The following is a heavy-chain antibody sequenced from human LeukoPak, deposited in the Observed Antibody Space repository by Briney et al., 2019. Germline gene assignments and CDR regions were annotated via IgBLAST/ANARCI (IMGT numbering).Heavy chain of an antibody. V-gene: IGHV3-21*01. D-gene: IGHD1-14*01. J-gene: IGHJ4*02. Sequence: GGSLRLSCAASGFTVSSNYMNWVRQAPGKGLEWVSSISSSTTYIRYADSVEGRFTISRDNGENTLYLQMNSLRVEDTAVYYCASEFRPEGYWGQGTLVTVSS. CDR3: ASEFRPEGY. CDR2: ISSSTTYI. CDR1: GFTVSSNY.